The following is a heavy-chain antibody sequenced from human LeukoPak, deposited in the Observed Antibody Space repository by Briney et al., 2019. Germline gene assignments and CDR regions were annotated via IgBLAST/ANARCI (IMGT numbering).Heavy chain of an antibody. V-gene: IGHV3-9*01. CDR3: AKATTRITMIVPAFDI. CDR1: GFTFDDYA. J-gene: IGHJ3*02. Sequence: GRSLRLSCAASGFTFDDYAMHWVRQAPGKGLEWVSGISWNSGSIGYADSVKGRFTISRDNAKNSLHLQMNSLRAEDTALYYCAKATTRITMIVPAFDIWGQGTMVTVSS. CDR2: ISWNSGSI. D-gene: IGHD3-22*01.